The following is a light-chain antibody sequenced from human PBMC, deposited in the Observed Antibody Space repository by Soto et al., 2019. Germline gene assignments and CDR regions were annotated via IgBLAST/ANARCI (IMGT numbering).Light chain of an antibody. V-gene: IGKV3-20*01. J-gene: IGKJ4*01. CDR2: AAS. Sequence: EIVLTQSPGTLSLSPGERATLSCRASQSVSSSYLAWYQRKPGQAPRHLIYAASNRAADIPDRFSGSGYGTDFTLAISRLEPEDFALYYCQQYGSLPLTFGGGTNLEIK. CDR1: QSVSSSY. CDR3: QQYGSLPLT.